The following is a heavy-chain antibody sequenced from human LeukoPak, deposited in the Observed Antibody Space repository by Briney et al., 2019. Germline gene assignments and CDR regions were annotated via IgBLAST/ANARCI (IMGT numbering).Heavy chain of an antibody. CDR3: ARVVA. V-gene: IGHV3-23*01. J-gene: IGHJ3*01. Sequence: GGSLRLSCAASGFSFSSYDMSWVRQAPGKGLEWVSDISDSGGITYYADSVQGRFTISRDNSKNTLYLQMNSLRAEDTAVYYCARVVAWGQGTMVTVSS. CDR1: GFSFSSYD. CDR2: ISDSGGIT.